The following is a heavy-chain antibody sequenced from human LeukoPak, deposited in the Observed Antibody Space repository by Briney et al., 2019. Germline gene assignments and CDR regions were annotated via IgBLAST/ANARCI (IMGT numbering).Heavy chain of an antibody. Sequence: PGGSLRLSCAASGFTFSDYYMSWIRQAPGKGLEWVSYISSSGSTIYYADSVKGRFTISRDNAKNSLYLQMNSLRAEDTAVYYGARAGGSGSYYAWYFDYWGQGTLVTVSS. CDR2: ISSSGSTI. V-gene: IGHV3-11*01. J-gene: IGHJ4*02. D-gene: IGHD3-10*01. CDR3: ARAGGSGSYYAWYFDY. CDR1: GFTFSDYY.